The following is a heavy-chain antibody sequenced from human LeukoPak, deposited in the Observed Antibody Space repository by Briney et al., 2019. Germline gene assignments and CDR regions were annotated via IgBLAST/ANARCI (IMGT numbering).Heavy chain of an antibody. J-gene: IGHJ6*03. Sequence: ASVKVSCKSSGYTFTDYYVHWVRQAPGQGLEWMGWINPKSGGTSSAQKLQGRVTMTRVTSTSTVYMELSSLRSEDTAVYYCARASYGDYGVGRWYYYYYYMDVWGKGTTVTISS. D-gene: IGHD4-17*01. CDR1: GYTFTDYY. CDR2: INPKSGGT. V-gene: IGHV1-2*02. CDR3: ARASYGDYGVGRWYYYYYYMDV.